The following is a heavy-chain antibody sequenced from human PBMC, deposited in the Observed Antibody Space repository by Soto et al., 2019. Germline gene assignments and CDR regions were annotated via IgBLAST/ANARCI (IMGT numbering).Heavy chain of an antibody. V-gene: IGHV3-20*04. CDR1: GFTLDNYG. D-gene: IGHD3-10*01. Sequence: GSLRLSCAASGFTLDNYGMSWVRQVPGKGLEWVSGMYWKDGNTHYADSVKGRFTISRDNAKNSLFLQLNSLRAEDTALYYCVRSGDYRSGSYWYFFDYWGQGALVTVSS. CDR2: MYWKDGNT. J-gene: IGHJ4*02. CDR3: VRSGDYRSGSYWYFFDY.